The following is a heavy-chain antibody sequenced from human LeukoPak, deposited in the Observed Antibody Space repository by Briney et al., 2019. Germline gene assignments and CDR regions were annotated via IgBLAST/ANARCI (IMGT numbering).Heavy chain of an antibody. CDR2: IYPGDSDT. CDR1: GYSFTSYW. J-gene: IGHJ6*03. D-gene: IGHD3-10*01. V-gene: IGHV5-51*01. CDR3: ARRTSGSYYNVYYMDV. Sequence: GESLKISCKGSGYSFTSYWIGWVRQMPGKGLEWMGIIYPGDSDTRYSPSFQGQVTISADKSISTAYLQWSSLKASDTAMYYCARRTSGSYYNVYYMDVWGKGTTVTVSS.